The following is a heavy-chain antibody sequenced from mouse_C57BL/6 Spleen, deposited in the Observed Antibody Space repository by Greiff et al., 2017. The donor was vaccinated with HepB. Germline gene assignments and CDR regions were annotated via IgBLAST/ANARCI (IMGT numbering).Heavy chain of an antibody. Sequence: EVKLMESGGGLVKPGGSLKLSCAASGFTFSDYGMHWVRQAPEKGLEWVAYISSGSSTIYYADTVKGRFTISRDNAKNTLFLQMTSLRSEDTAMYYCARPGDYGSSYDWYFDVWGTGTTVTVSS. CDR3: ARPGDYGSSYDWYFDV. V-gene: IGHV5-17*01. J-gene: IGHJ1*03. D-gene: IGHD1-1*01. CDR2: ISSGSSTI. CDR1: GFTFSDYG.